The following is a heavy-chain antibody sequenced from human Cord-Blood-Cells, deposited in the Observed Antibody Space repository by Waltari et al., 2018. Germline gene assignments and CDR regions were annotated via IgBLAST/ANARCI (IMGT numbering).Heavy chain of an antibody. Sequence: QVQLQESGPGLVKPSETLSLTCPVSGGSISSYYWSWIRQPPGKGLEWIGYIYYSGSTNYNPSLKSRVTISVDTSKNQFSLKLSSVTAADTAVYYCAREVYSNPYWYFDLWGRGTLVTVSS. D-gene: IGHD4-4*01. CDR2: IYYSGST. V-gene: IGHV4-59*01. J-gene: IGHJ2*01. CDR3: AREVYSNPYWYFDL. CDR1: GGSISSYY.